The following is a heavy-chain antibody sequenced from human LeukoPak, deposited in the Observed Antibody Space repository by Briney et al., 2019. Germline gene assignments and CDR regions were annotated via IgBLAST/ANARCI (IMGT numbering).Heavy chain of an antibody. J-gene: IGHJ3*02. D-gene: IGHD3-22*01. CDR2: IIPILGIA. CDR3: ARDGTYYYDSTGAFDI. CDR1: GYTFTNYG. V-gene: IGHV1-69*04. Sequence: SVKVSCKASGYTFTNYGISWVRQAPGQGLEWMGRIIPILGIANYAQKFQGRVTITADKSTSTAYMELSSLRSEDTAVYYCARDGTYYYDSTGAFDIWGQGTMVTVSS.